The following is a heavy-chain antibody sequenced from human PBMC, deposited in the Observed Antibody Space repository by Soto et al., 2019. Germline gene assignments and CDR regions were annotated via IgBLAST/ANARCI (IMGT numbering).Heavy chain of an antibody. J-gene: IGHJ4*02. CDR3: AKSLYYYDSSALDH. CDR2: TNSHGTDS. CDR1: GFDFEDYA. Sequence: VQLVESGGIGVQTGGSLRLSCAAAGFDFEDYAMHCVRQVPGKGLVWVSLTNSHGTDSYYVDSVKDRFTISRHNAKTTAYLQMNRVTPEDSALYFCAKSLYYYDSSALDHWGQGTLVTFSS. V-gene: IGHV3-43D*04. D-gene: IGHD3-22*01.